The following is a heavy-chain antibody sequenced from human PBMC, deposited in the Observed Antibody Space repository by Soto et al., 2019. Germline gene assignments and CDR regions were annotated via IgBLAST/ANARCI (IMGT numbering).Heavy chain of an antibody. CDR1: GFAFNNAW. CDR3: ASPSAYVVGANP. CDR2: IKSKTDGGTT. D-gene: IGHD1-26*01. J-gene: IGHJ4*02. Sequence: EVQLVESGGGLVKPGGSLRLSCAASGFAFNNAWMNWVRQTPGKGLEWVGRIKSKTDGGTTDYAAPVKGRFTISRDDSKNTLYLQMNSLKTEDTAVYYCASPSAYVVGANPWGQGTLVTVSS. V-gene: IGHV3-15*07.